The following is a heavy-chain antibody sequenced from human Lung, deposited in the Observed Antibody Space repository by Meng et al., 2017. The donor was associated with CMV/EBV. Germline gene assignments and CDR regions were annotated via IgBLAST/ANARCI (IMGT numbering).Heavy chain of an antibody. CDR3: ARASYGSGSPLGESWFDP. CDR1: CGSISSGGYY. CDR2: IHSSGST. D-gene: IGHD3-10*01. J-gene: IGHJ5*02. V-gene: IGHV4-31*03. Sequence: QLQRQESDPGLFKPSQTLSLPYTVSCGSISSGGYYWRWIRQHPGKGLEWIGYIHSSGSTYYNPSLRSRLTISVDTSKNQFSLKLSSVTAADTAVYYCARASYGSGSPLGESWFDPWGQGTLVTVSS.